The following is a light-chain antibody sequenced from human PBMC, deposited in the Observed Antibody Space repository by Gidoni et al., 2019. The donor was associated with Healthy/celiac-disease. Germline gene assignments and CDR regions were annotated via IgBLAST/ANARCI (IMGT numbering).Light chain of an antibody. CDR1: QSVSSY. V-gene: IGKV3-11*01. Sequence: EIVLTQSPATLSFSPGARATLSCRASQSVSSYLAWYQQKPGQAPRLLIYDASNRATGIPARCSGSGSGTDFTLTISSLEPEDFEVYYCQQRSNWGGPFGPGTKVDIK. J-gene: IGKJ3*01. CDR3: QQRSNWGGP. CDR2: DAS.